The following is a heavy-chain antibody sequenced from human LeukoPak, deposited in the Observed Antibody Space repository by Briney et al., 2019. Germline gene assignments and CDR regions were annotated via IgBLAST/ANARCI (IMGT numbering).Heavy chain of an antibody. J-gene: IGHJ5*02. CDR2: LSYDGSNK. D-gene: IGHD6-19*01. Sequence: GRSLRLSCAASGFTFTSYAMHWDRQAPGKWLEWVTTLSYDGSNKYYADSVKGRFTISRDNSKNTLYLQMNSLRAEDTAVYYCTRGAVAGYNGFDPWGQGTLVTVSS. CDR1: GFTFTSYA. V-gene: IGHV3-30*04. CDR3: TRGAVAGYNGFDP.